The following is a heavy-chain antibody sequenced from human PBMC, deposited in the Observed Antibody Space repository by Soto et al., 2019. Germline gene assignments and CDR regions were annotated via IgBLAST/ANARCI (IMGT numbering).Heavy chain of an antibody. V-gene: IGHV3-23*01. D-gene: IGHD3-16*01. Sequence: VGSLRLSCAASGFTFTTYAMTWVRQAPGRGLEWVSGSSASGADTYYADSVKGRFTVSRDNSKNTLYLQMNSLRAEDTAVYYCANGGLRSPYPESYWGQGTLVTVSS. J-gene: IGHJ4*02. CDR2: SSASGADT. CDR3: ANGGLRSPYPESY. CDR1: GFTFTTYA.